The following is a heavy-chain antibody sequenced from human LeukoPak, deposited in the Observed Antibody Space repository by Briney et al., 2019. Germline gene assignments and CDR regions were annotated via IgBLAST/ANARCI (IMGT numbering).Heavy chain of an antibody. Sequence: ASVKVSCKASGYTFTSFGISLVRQAPGRGLEWMGWISAYNGNTDYAQKFQGRVTMTRDTSTSTVYMELSSLRSEDTAVYYCARDVAPHDAFDIWGQGTMVTVSS. CDR3: ARDVAPHDAFDI. CDR2: ISAYNGNT. V-gene: IGHV1-18*01. J-gene: IGHJ3*02. CDR1: GYTFTSFG.